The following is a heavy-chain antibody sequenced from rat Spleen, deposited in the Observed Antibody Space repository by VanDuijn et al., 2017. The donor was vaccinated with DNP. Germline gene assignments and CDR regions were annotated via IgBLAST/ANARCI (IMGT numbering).Heavy chain of an antibody. J-gene: IGHJ3*01. CDR2: ISYDGFRT. D-gene: IGHD1-5*01. V-gene: IGHV5-17*01. CDR1: GFTFNDYA. Sequence: EVQLVESGGGLLQPGRSLKLSCAASGFTFNDYAMVWVRQAPKKGLEWVATISYDGFRTYHRDSVKGRFTISRDNSKSTLYLQMDSLRSEDTATYYCARHEEQPWFAYWGQGTLVTVSS. CDR3: ARHEEQPWFAY.